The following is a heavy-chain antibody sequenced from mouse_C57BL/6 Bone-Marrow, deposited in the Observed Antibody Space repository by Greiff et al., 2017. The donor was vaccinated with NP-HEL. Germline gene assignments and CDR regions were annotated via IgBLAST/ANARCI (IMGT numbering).Heavy chain of an antibody. CDR3: ARDGANWDWYFDV. D-gene: IGHD4-1*01. CDR2: IDPSDSYT. J-gene: IGHJ1*03. CDR1: GYTFTSYW. Sequence: VQLQQPGAELVKPGASVKLSCTASGYTFTSYWMQWVKQRPGQGLEWIGEIDPSDSYTNYNQKFKGKATLTVDTSSSTAYMQLSSLTSEDAAVYYCARDGANWDWYFDVWGTGTAVTVSS. V-gene: IGHV1-50*01.